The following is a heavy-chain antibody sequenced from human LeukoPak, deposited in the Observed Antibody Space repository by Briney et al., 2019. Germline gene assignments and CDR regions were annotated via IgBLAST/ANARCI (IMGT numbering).Heavy chain of an antibody. D-gene: IGHD6-13*01. CDR3: ARRAAAVGGWDADY. CDR2: IIPIFGTA. J-gene: IGHJ4*02. V-gene: IGHV1-69*13. Sequence: SVKVSCKASGGTFSSYAISWVRQAPGQGLEWMGGIIPIFGTANYAQKFQGRVTITADESTSTAYMELSSLRSEDTAVYYCARRAAAVGGWDADYWGQGTLVTVSS. CDR1: GGTFSSYA.